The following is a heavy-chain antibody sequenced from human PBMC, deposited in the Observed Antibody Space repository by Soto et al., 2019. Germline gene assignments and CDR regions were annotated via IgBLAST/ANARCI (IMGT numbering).Heavy chain of an antibody. V-gene: IGHV6-1*01. CDR3: ARGDSTGWSRGGFDY. D-gene: IGHD6-19*01. Sequence: SQTLSLTCAISGDSVSSNSAAWNWIRQSPSRGLEWLGRTYYRSKWHKDYEVSVKSRITINPDTPKNQFSLQLNSVTPEDTAVYYCARGDSTGWSRGGFDYWGQGTLVTVSS. J-gene: IGHJ4*02. CDR1: GDSVSSNSAA. CDR2: TYYRSKWHK.